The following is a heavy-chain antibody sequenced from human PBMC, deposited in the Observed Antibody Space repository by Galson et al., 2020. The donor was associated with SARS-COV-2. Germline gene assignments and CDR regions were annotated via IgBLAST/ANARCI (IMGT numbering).Heavy chain of an antibody. CDR3: ARFGATPYYDSWSGYFDYYYYAMDV. D-gene: IGHD3-3*01. CDR2: ISSYNGIT. V-gene: IGHV1-18*01. Sequence: ASVKVSCKASGYTFTNYGISWVRQAPGQGLAWMGWISSYNGITNYAQKFQGRVTMTSDTSTTTAYMELRSLRSDDTAVYYCARFGATPYYDSWSGYFDYYYYAMDVWGQGTSVTVSS. J-gene: IGHJ6*02. CDR1: GYTFTNYG.